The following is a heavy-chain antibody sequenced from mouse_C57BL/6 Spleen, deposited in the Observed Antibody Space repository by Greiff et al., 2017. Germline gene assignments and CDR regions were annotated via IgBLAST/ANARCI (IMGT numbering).Heavy chain of an antibody. CDR3: ARRSPYDYDGSWFAY. V-gene: IGHV1-50*01. J-gene: IGHJ3*01. CDR2: IDPSDSYT. Sequence: VQLQQPGAELVKPGASVKLSCKASGYTFTSYWMQWVKQRPGQGLEWIGEIDPSDSYTNYNQKFKGKATLTVDTSSSTAYMQLSSLTSEDSAVYYCARRSPYDYDGSWFAYWGQGTLVTVSA. D-gene: IGHD2-4*01. CDR1: GYTFTSYW.